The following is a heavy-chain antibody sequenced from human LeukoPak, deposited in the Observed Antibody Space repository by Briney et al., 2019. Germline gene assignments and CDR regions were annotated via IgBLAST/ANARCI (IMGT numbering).Heavy chain of an antibody. CDR1: GGSISSYY. J-gene: IGHJ6*03. Sequence: PTETLSLTCTVSGGSISSYYWSWIRQPPGKGLEWIGYIYTSGSTNYNPSLKSRVTISVDTSKNQFSLKLSSVTAADTAVYYCARSRSVPGYCSSTSCPKDYYMDVWGKGTTVTVSS. CDR2: IYTSGST. V-gene: IGHV4-4*09. D-gene: IGHD2-2*01. CDR3: ARSRSVPGYCSSTSCPKDYYMDV.